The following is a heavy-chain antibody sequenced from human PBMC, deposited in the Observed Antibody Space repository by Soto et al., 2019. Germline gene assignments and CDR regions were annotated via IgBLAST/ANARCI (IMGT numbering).Heavy chain of an antibody. Sequence: PGGSLRLSCVASGFTFSNYWIHWVRQAPGKELVWVSRINGDGSSTNYADSVKGQFTISRDNAKNTVYLQMNSLRVEDTAVYYCARGARNYYYFDCWGQGTLVTVSS. D-gene: IGHD1-7*01. V-gene: IGHV3-74*01. CDR1: GFTFSNYW. CDR3: ARGARNYYYFDC. CDR2: INGDGSST. J-gene: IGHJ4*02.